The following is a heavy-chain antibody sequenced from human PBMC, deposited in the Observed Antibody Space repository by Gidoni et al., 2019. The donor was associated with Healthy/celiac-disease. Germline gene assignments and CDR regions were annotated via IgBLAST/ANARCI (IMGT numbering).Heavy chain of an antibody. D-gene: IGHD6-6*01. V-gene: IGHV1-69*04. CDR2: IIPILGIA. Sequence: QVQLVQSGAEVKKPGSSVKVSCKASGGTFSSYAISWVRQAPGQGLEWMGRIIPILGIANYAQKFQGRVTITADKSTSTAYMELSSLRSEDTAVYYCARGGSSSYHYYYGMDVWGQGTTVTVSS. CDR3: ARGGSSSYHYYYGMDV. CDR1: GGTFSSYA. J-gene: IGHJ6*02.